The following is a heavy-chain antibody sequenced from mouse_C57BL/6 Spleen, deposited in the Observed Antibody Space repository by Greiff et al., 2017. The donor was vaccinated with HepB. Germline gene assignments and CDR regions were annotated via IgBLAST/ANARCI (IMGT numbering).Heavy chain of an antibody. J-gene: IGHJ4*01. Sequence: DVQLVESGGGLVQPGGSLKLSCAASGFTFSDYYMYWVRQTPEKRLEWVAYISNGGGSTYYPDTVKGRFTISRDNAKNTLYLQMRRLKSEDTAMYYGAREDGADYAMDYWGQGTSVTVSA. D-gene: IGHD3-3*01. CDR2: ISNGGGST. V-gene: IGHV5-12*01. CDR3: AREDGADYAMDY. CDR1: GFTFSDYY.